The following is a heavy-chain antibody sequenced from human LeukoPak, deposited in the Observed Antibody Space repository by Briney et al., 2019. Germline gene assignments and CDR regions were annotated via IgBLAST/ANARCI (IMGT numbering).Heavy chain of an antibody. V-gene: IGHV1-8*01. J-gene: IGHJ3*02. CDR2: MSPNSGNT. CDR1: GYTFTSYD. Sequence: ASVKVSCKASGYTFTSYDINWVRQAPGQGLEWMGWMSPNSGNTGYAQKFQGRVTITRNTSISTAYMELSSLRSEDTAVYYCARNDGEAFDIWGQGTMVTVSS. CDR3: ARNDGEAFDI.